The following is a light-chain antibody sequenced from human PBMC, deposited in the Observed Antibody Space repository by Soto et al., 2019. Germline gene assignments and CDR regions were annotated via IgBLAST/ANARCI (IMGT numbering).Light chain of an antibody. V-gene: IGLV2-14*01. CDR3: CSFTSITTYV. J-gene: IGLJ1*01. CDR2: EVS. CDR1: SSDVGNYKY. Sequence: QSALTQPASVSGSPGQSITISCTGTSSDVGNYKYVSWYQQHPGKAPKLMIYEVSNRPSGVSNRFSGSKSGNTASLIISGLQAEDEADYYCCSFTSITTYVFGTGTKVTVL.